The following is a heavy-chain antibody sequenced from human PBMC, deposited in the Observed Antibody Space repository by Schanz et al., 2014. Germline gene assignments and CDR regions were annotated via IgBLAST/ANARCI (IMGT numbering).Heavy chain of an antibody. J-gene: IGHJ6*02. CDR2: IYSSGTT. CDR1: GGSISSYY. D-gene: IGHD3-22*01. V-gene: IGHV4-59*08. Sequence: QVQLQESGPGLVKPSETLSLTCAVSGGSISSYYWSWIRQPPGKALEWIGYIYSSGTTNYNPSLKGPSTLSIDTSKTHFPRKRTSVTAADTALYYCSRHGDNSGYRDGSYYFSYGVDVWGRGTTVTVSS. CDR3: SRHGDNSGYRDGSYYFSYGVDV.